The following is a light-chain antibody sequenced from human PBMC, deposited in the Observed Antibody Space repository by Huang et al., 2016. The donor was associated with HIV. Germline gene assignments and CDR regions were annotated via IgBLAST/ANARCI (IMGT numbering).Light chain of an antibody. CDR2: DAS. CDR1: QDITDA. Sequence: AIQLTQSPSFLSASVGDRVTITCRASQDITDALAWYHQKPGKPPNVLIYDASSLESGVPSRFSGSGSGADFTLTISSLQPEDFATYYCQQFKNYPLTFGGGTKVEVK. J-gene: IGKJ4*01. V-gene: IGKV1D-13*01. CDR3: QQFKNYPLT.